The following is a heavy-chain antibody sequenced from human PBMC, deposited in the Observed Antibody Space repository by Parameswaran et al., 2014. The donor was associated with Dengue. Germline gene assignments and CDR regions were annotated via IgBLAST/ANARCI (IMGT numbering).Heavy chain of an antibody. CDR2: INHSGST. CDR3: ARDPLTYDSSGYYSYNWFDP. CDR1: GGSFSGYY. J-gene: IGHJ5*02. D-gene: IGHD3-22*01. Sequence: SETLSLTCAVYGGSFSGYYWSWIRQPPGKGLEWIGEINHSGSTNYNPSLKSRVTISVDTSKNQFSLKLSSVTAADTAVYYCARDPLTYDSSGYYSYNWFDPWGQGTLVTVSS. V-gene: IGHV4-34*01.